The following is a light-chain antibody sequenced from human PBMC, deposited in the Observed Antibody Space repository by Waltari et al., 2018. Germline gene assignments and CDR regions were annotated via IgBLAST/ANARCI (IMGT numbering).Light chain of an antibody. J-gene: IGKJ1*01. CDR3: QHYLRLPVT. Sequence: EIVFTQSPCTLSLSLGDRATVTCRTSQSVSRALAWYQHKAGHAPRLLIYGSSTMATGIPDRFSVSGSGTDFSLTISRLEPDDFAVYYCQHYLRLPVTFGQGTTVEI. V-gene: IGKV3-20*01. CDR1: QSVSRA. CDR2: GSS.